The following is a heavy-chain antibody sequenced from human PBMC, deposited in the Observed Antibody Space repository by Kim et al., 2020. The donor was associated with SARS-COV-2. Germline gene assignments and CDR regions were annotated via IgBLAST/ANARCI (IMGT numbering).Heavy chain of an antibody. CDR3: VAYSSSSYDGMGV. Sequence: SETLSLTCTVSGHSISSGYYWAWIRQSPGKGLEWIGSISQSESTYYNPSLKSRVLISRDTSKNQFSLKLSSVTAADTAMYYCVAYSSSSYDGMGVWCQWT. J-gene: IGHJ6*02. V-gene: IGHV4-38-2*02. D-gene: IGHD6-13*01. CDR2: ISQSEST. CDR1: GHSISSGYY.